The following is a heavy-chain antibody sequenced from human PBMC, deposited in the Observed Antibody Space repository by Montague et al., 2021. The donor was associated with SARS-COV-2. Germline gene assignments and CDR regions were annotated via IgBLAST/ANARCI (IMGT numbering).Heavy chain of an antibody. D-gene: IGHD4-11*01. Sequence: SETLSLTCAVSGVSITSTNWWSLVRQPPGKGLEWIGEISYGGIATYNPSLKSRATIPVDRSRNLFSLKLSSVTAADTAIYYCAGKVLTVPADYWGQGTLATVS. CDR3: AGKVLTVPADY. J-gene: IGHJ4*02. CDR2: ISYGGIA. V-gene: IGHV4-4*02. CDR1: GVSITSTNW.